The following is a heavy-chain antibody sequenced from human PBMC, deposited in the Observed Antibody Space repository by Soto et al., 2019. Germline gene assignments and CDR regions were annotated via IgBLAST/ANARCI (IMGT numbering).Heavy chain of an antibody. J-gene: IGHJ3*02. CDR2: ISGSGGST. CDR3: AKDHPYDILTGYWGDAFDI. V-gene: IGHV3-23*01. D-gene: IGHD3-9*01. Sequence: EVQLLESGGGLVQPGGSLRLSCAASGFTFSSYAMSWVHQAPGKGLEWVSAISGSGGSTYYADSVKGRFTISRDNSKNTLYLQMNSLRAEDTAVYYCAKDHPYDILTGYWGDAFDIWGQGTMVTVSS. CDR1: GFTFSSYA.